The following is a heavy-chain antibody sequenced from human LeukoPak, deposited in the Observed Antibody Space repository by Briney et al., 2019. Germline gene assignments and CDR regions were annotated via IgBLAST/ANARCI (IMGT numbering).Heavy chain of an antibody. V-gene: IGHV6-1*01. CDR3: ARDRSRAYHFDY. CDR2: TYYRSKWYN. CDR1: GDSVSSNSAA. D-gene: IGHD2-15*01. Sequence: SQTLSLTCTISGDSVSSNSAAWNWIRQSPSRGLEWLGRTYYRSKWYNDYAMSVKSRITIGPYTSKNQFFLQLNSVTPEDTAVYYCARDRSRAYHFDYWGQGTLVTVSS. J-gene: IGHJ4*02.